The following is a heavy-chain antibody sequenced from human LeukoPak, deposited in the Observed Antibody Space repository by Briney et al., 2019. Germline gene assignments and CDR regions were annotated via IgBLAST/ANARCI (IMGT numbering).Heavy chain of an antibody. CDR3: ARDYSNYADYYMDV. V-gene: IGHV1-46*01. D-gene: IGHD4-11*01. J-gene: IGHJ6*03. CDR2: INPSGGST. CDR1: GYTFTSYY. Sequence: GASVKVSCKASGYTFTSYYMHWMRQAPGQGLEWMGIINPSGGSTSYAQKFQGRVTMTRDTSTSTVYMELSSLRAEDTALYYCARDYSNYADYYMDVWGKGTTVTVSS.